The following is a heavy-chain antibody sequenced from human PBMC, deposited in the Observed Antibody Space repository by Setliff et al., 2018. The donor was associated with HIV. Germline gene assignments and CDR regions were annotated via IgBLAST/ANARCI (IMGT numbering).Heavy chain of an antibody. J-gene: IGHJ2*01. Sequence: PSETLSLTCTVSGGSISRYYWSWIRQSPGKGLEFIGYMHSSGSTNYNLSLETRVTLSVDTSKSQFSLKLTSVTASDTAMYYCARPIPYGLDWYFDLWGRGTLGTSPQ. V-gene: IGHV4-4*09. CDR1: GGSISRYY. CDR3: ARPIPYGLDWYFDL. D-gene: IGHD4-17*01. CDR2: MHSSGST.